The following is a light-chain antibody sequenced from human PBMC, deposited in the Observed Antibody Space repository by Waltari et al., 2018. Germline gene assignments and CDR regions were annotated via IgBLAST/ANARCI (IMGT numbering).Light chain of an antibody. CDR3: ATWDDRLSNPV. CDR2: NND. Sequence: QSVVTQAPSASGTPGQRVTISCSGSSSNIGGNYVYWYQQLRGTAPKVLIYNNDQWPSGVPDRFSGSKSGTSASLAISGLRSEDEGDYYCATWDDRLSNPVFGGGTKLTVL. V-gene: IGLV1-47*01. CDR1: SSNIGGNY. J-gene: IGLJ3*02.